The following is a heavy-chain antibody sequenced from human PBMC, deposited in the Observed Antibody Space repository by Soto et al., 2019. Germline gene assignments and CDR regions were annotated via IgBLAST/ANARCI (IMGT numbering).Heavy chain of an antibody. CDR1: GYTFTSYD. J-gene: IGHJ4*02. Sequence: ASVKVSCKASGYTFTSYDINWVRQATGQGLEWMGWMNPNSGNTGYAQKFQGRVTMTRNTSISTAYMELSSLRSEDTAVYYCARFPLGYCSGGSCNSHFDYWGQGTLVTVSS. D-gene: IGHD2-15*01. CDR3: ARFPLGYCSGGSCNSHFDY. V-gene: IGHV1-8*01. CDR2: MNPNSGNT.